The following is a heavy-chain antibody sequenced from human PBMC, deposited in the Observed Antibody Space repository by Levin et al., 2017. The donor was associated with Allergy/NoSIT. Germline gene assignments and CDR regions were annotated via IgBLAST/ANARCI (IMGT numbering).Heavy chain of an antibody. CDR2: INPNSGGT. J-gene: IGHJ4*02. V-gene: IGHV1-2*02. Sequence: GASVKVSCKASGYTFTGYYMHWVRQAPGQGLEWMGWINPNSGGTNYAQKFQGRVTMTRDTSISTAYMELSRLRSDDTAVYYCARDGPTVKGESFDYWGQGTLVTVSS. CDR1: GYTFTGYY. D-gene: IGHD4-17*01. CDR3: ARDGPTVKGESFDY.